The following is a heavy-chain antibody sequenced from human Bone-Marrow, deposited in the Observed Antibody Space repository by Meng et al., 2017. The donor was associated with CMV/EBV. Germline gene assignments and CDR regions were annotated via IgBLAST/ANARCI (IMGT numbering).Heavy chain of an antibody. CDR2: ISSSSSYI. V-gene: IGHV3-21*01. J-gene: IGHJ5*02. Sequence: GGSLRLSCAASGFTFSSYSMNWVRQAPGKGLEWVSSISSSSSYIYYADSVKGRFTISRDNAKNSLYLQMNSLRAEDTAVNYCARDRLRGVVVPAATLNWFDPWGQGTLVTVYS. CDR3: ARDRLRGVVVPAATLNWFDP. CDR1: GFTFSSYS. D-gene: IGHD2-2*01.